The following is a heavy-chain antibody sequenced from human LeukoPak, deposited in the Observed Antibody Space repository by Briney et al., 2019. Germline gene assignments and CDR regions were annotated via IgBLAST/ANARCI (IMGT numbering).Heavy chain of an antibody. CDR2: INEDGSEK. Sequence: PGGSLRLSCAASGFTFRTYWMSWVRQAPGKGLEWVANINEDGSEKYYVDSVKGRFAISRDDAKSSVYLQLNSLRAEDTAVYYCAKNSYGPFDYWGQGTLVTVSS. CDR3: AKNSYGPFDY. D-gene: IGHD5-18*01. V-gene: IGHV3-7*01. CDR1: GFTFRTYW. J-gene: IGHJ4*02.